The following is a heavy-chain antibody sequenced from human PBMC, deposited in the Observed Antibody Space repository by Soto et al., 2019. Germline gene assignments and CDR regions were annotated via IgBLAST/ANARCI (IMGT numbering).Heavy chain of an antibody. Sequence: PGGSLRLSCAASGFTFSSYAMHWVRQAPGKGLEWVAVISYDGSNKYYADSVKGRFTISRDNSKNTLYLQMNSLRAEDTAVYYCAREITSGSYLYYYYYYGMDVWGQGTTVTVSS. D-gene: IGHD1-26*01. J-gene: IGHJ6*02. V-gene: IGHV3-30-3*01. CDR3: AREITSGSYLYYYYYYGMDV. CDR1: GFTFSSYA. CDR2: ISYDGSNK.